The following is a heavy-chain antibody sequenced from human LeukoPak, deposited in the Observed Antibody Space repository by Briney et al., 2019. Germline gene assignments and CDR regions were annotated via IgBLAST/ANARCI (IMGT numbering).Heavy chain of an antibody. V-gene: IGHV3-30*03. CDR1: GFTFSSYG. CDR2: ISYDGSNK. J-gene: IGHJ5*02. D-gene: IGHD2-15*01. CDR3: ARAGSIVVVVAATPPVWFDP. Sequence: PGGSLRLSCAASGFTFSSYGMHWVRQAPGKGLEWVAVISYDGSNKYYADSVKGRFTISRDNSKNTLYLQMNSLRAEDTAVYYCARAGSIVVVVAATPPVWFDPWGQGTLVTVSS.